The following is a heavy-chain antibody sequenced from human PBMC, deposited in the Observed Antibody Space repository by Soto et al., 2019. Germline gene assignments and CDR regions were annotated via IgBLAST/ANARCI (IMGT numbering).Heavy chain of an antibody. CDR3: GRGRSGQIVVFY. V-gene: IGHV1-2*02. CDR1: GYTLTGHY. CDR2: IGPESGAT. J-gene: IGHJ4*02. D-gene: IGHD1-26*01. Sequence: GASVKVSCKASGYTLTGHYIHWVRQAPEQGPEWMGEIGPESGATRYAQKFQGRVTMTRDTSITTVYMELKNMRPDDTAVYYCGRGRSGQIVVFYWGQGTPVTVSS.